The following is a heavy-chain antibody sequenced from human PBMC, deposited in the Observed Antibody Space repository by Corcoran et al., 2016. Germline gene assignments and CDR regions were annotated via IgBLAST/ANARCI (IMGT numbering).Heavy chain of an antibody. CDR3: VRDYDGPIPLDY. CDR1: GLTFSSNW. Sequence: EVQLVESGGGLVQPGGSLRLSCAASGLTFSSNWMHWVRQAPGKGLVWVSLINGDGSSTRYADSVKGRFTISRDNAKKTLYLQMNSLRAEDTALYYCVRDYDGPIPLDYWGPGTLVTVSS. J-gene: IGHJ4*02. V-gene: IGHV3-74*01. D-gene: IGHD3-16*01. CDR2: INGDGSST.